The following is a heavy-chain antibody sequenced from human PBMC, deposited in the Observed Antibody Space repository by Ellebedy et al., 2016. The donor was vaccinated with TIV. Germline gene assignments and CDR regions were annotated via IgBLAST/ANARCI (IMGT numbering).Heavy chain of an antibody. CDR2: VYVDGHT. D-gene: IGHD2-15*01. CDR3: ARDCSGGTCFSGGVDY. V-gene: IGHV4-4*07. J-gene: IGHJ4*02. Sequence: SETLSLXCTVSGNSISSSYWSWIRQSAGKGLEWIGRVYVDGHTNYNPSLRSRVTLSVDTSKNQFSLRLTSVTAADTAIYYCARDCSGGTCFSGGVDYWGQGTLVTVSS. CDR1: GNSISSSY.